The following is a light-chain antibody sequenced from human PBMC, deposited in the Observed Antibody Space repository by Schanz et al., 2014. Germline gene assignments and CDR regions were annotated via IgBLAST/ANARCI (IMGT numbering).Light chain of an antibody. CDR1: SSDVGSYNL. CDR2: DVS. J-gene: IGLJ2*01. Sequence: QSALTQPASVSGSPGQSITISCTGTSSDVGSYNLVSWYQQHPGKAPKLIIYDVSKWPSGVSNRFSGSKSGNTASLTISGLPAEDEADYYCCSYVGHSPVLFGGGTKLAVL. CDR3: CSYVGHSPVL. V-gene: IGLV2-23*02.